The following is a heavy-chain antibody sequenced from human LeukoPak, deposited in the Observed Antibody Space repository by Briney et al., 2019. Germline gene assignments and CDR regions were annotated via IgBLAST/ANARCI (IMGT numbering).Heavy chain of an antibody. D-gene: IGHD4-17*01. Sequence: ASVKVSCKASGYTFTGYYMHWVRQAPGQGLEWMGWINPNSGGTNSAQKFQGRVTMTRDTSISTAYMELSRLTSDDTAVYYCARDPDYGVAFDYWGQGTLVTVSS. CDR2: INPNSGGT. J-gene: IGHJ4*02. CDR3: ARDPDYGVAFDY. CDR1: GYTFTGYY. V-gene: IGHV1-2*02.